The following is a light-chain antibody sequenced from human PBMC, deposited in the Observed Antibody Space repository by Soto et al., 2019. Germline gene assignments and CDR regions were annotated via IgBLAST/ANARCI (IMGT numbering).Light chain of an antibody. V-gene: IGKV3-15*01. CDR1: QRVSSN. CDR3: QQHINWPLT. Sequence: EIVMTQSPATLSVSPGERATLSCRASQRVSSNLAWYQQKPGQAPRLLIYGASTRATGIPARFSGSGSGTEFTLTISGLQSEDFALYYCQQHINWPLTFGGGTKVEIK. J-gene: IGKJ4*01. CDR2: GAS.